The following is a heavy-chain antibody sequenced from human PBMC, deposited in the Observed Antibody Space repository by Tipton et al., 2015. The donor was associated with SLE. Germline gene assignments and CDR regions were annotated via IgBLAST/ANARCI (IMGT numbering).Heavy chain of an antibody. CDR3: ARAEDNWNYNWFDP. CDR1: GGSISSHY. D-gene: IGHD1-7*01. J-gene: IGHJ5*02. CDR2: SYYSGST. Sequence: TLSLTCTVSGGSISSHYWSWIRQPPGKGLEWIGYSYYSGSTNYNPSLKSRVTISVDTSKNQFSLKLSSVTAADTAVYYCARAEDNWNYNWFDPWGQGTLVTVSS. V-gene: IGHV4-59*11.